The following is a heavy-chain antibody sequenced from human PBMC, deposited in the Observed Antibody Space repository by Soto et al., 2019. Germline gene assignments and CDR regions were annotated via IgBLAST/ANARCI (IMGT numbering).Heavy chain of an antibody. CDR2: IYHSGST. CDR1: GGSISSGGYS. Sequence: QLQLQESGSGLVKPSQTLSLTCAVSGGSISSGGYSWSWIRQPPGKGLEWIGYIYHSGSTYYNPALKSRVTISVDRSKNQFSLKLSSVTAADTAVYYCARSNCDDSSGYYYDAFDIWGQGTMVTVSS. CDR3: ARSNCDDSSGYYYDAFDI. D-gene: IGHD3-22*01. J-gene: IGHJ3*02. V-gene: IGHV4-30-2*01.